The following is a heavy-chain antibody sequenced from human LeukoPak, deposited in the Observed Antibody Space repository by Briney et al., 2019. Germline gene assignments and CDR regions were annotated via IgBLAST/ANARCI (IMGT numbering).Heavy chain of an antibody. CDR1: EFTFSSYA. D-gene: IGHD6-13*01. CDR3: AKDSGYSSSNFDY. Sequence: GGSLRLSCAASEFTFSSYAMSWVRQAPGKGLEWVSVISGSGGSTYSADSVKGRFTISRDNSKNTLYLQMNSLRAEDTAVYYCAKDSGYSSSNFDYWGQGTLVTVSS. V-gene: IGHV3-23*01. CDR2: ISGSGGST. J-gene: IGHJ4*02.